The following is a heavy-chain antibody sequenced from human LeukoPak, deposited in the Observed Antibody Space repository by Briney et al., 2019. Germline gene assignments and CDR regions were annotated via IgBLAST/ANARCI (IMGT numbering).Heavy chain of an antibody. CDR3: ARGIYSYYYYGMDV. Sequence: SETLSLTCTVSGGSISSYYWSWIRQPPVKGLEWIGYVYYSGSTNYNPSLKSRVTISVDTSKNQFSLKLSSVTAADTAVYYCARGIYSYYYYGMDVWGQGTTVTVSS. V-gene: IGHV4-59*12. CDR2: VYYSGST. CDR1: GGSISSYY. J-gene: IGHJ6*02. D-gene: IGHD1-26*01.